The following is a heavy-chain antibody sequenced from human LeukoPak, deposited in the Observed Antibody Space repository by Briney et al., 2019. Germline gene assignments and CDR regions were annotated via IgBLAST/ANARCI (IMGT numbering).Heavy chain of an antibody. CDR1: GFTFSSYA. J-gene: IGHJ4*02. Sequence: QPGGSLRLSCAASGFTFSSYAMHWVRQAPGKGPEWVAVISYDGSNKYYADSVKGRFTISRDNSKNTLYLQMNSLRAEDTAVYYCARDGGDGYNYLDYWGQGTLVTVSS. V-gene: IGHV3-30-3*01. D-gene: IGHD5-24*01. CDR3: ARDGGDGYNYLDY. CDR2: ISYDGSNK.